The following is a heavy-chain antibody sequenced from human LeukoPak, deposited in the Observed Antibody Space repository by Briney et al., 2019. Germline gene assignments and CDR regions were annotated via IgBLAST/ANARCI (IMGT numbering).Heavy chain of an antibody. CDR3: ARARKTKQTNSNYDY. Sequence: GGSLRLSCAASGFTFSSYWMSWVRQAPGKGLEWVANIKQDGSEKYYVDSVKGRFTISRDNAKNSLYLQMNSLRAEVTAVYYCARARKTKQTNSNYDYWGQGTLVTVSS. V-gene: IGHV3-7*01. CDR2: IKQDGSEK. D-gene: IGHD4-11*01. CDR1: GFTFSSYW. J-gene: IGHJ4*02.